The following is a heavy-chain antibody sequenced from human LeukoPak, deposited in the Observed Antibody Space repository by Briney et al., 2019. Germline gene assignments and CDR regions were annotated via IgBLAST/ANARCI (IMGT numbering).Heavy chain of an antibody. J-gene: IGHJ4*02. CDR3: AGVDCSGGSCYANDY. CDR2: ISYDGSNK. D-gene: IGHD2-15*01. Sequence: GGSLRLSCAASGFTFSSYAMHWVRQAPGKGLEWVAVISYDGSNKYYADSVKGRFTISRDNSKNTLYLQMNSLRAEDTAVYYCAGVDCSGGSCYANDYWGQGTLVTVSS. CDR1: GFTFSSYA. V-gene: IGHV3-30-3*01.